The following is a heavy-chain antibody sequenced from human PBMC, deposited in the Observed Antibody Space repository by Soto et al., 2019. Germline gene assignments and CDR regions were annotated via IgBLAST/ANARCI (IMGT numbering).Heavy chain of an antibody. V-gene: IGHV4-4*02. J-gene: IGHJ3*02. CDR1: GVSIGSPNW. CDR3: ARYCSGGSCYRDAFDI. Sequence: SETLSLTCAVSGVSIGSPNWWTWVRQAPGKSLEWIGEMWPSGGTTYNPSLKSRVTISVDTSKNQFSLKLSSVTAADTAVYYCARYCSGGSCYRDAFDIWGQGTMVTVSS. D-gene: IGHD2-15*01. CDR2: MWPSGGT.